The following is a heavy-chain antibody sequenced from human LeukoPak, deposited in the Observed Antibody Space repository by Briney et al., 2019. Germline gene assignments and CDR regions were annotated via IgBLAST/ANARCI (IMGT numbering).Heavy chain of an antibody. J-gene: IGHJ4*02. CDR3: ARIPSSVSSSWYDY. CDR2: ISGSGGST. Sequence: PGGSLRLSCAASGFTFSSYAMSWVRQAPGKGLEWVSAISGSGGSTYYADSVKGRFTISRDNSKNTLYLQMNSLRAEDTAVYYCARIPSSVSSSWYDYWGQGTLVTVSS. CDR1: GFTFSSYA. V-gene: IGHV3-23*01. D-gene: IGHD6-13*01.